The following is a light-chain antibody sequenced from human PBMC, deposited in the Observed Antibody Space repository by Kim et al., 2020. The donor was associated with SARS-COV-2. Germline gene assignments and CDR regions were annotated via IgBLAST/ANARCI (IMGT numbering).Light chain of an antibody. CDR1: KLGDKY. CDR2: QDS. V-gene: IGLV3-1*01. CDR3: QAWDSSTVV. Sequence: VSPGQTASITRSGDKLGDKYACWYQQKPGQSPVLVIYQDSKRPSGIPERFSGSNSGNTATLTISGTQAMDEADYYCQAWDSSTVVFGGGTQLTVL. J-gene: IGLJ2*01.